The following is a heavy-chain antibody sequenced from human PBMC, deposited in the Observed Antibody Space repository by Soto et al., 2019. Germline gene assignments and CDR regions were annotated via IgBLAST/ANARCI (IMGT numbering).Heavy chain of an antibody. CDR1: GGTFSSYA. Sequence: QVQLVQSGAEVKKPGSSVKVSCKASGGTFSSYAISWVRQAPGQGLEWMGGIIPIFGTANYAQKFQGRVTITADESTSTAYMELSSLRSEXTXXXXXXXXXXXXXXXXXXXXGVHNWFDPWGQGTLVTVSS. CDR2: IIPIFGTA. J-gene: IGHJ5*02. V-gene: IGHV1-69*01. CDR3: XXXXXXXXXXXXXXXGVHNWFDP. D-gene: IGHD3-16*01.